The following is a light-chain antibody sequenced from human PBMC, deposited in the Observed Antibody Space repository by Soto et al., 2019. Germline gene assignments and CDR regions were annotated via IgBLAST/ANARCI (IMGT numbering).Light chain of an antibody. CDR2: GAS. CDR3: QQTHSTPWT. J-gene: IGKJ1*01. CDR1: QTITTY. Sequence: DIQMTQSPSSLSATVGDRVTISCRASQTITTYLNWYQQKPGKAPQLLIYGASILQSGVPSRSTGSGSGTDFTLTISSLQPDDFATYHCQQTHSTPWTFGQGTKVDIK. V-gene: IGKV1-39*01.